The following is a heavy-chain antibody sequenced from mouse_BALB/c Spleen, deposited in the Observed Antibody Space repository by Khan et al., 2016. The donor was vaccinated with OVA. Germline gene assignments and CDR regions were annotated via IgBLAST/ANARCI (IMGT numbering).Heavy chain of an antibody. CDR3: ARPPFFSYVMVY. J-gene: IGHJ4*01. Sequence: QIQLVQFGPELKKPGETVKISCKASGYTFKNHGMNWVKQAPGKGLKWMGWINTYTGEPTYVADFKGRFAFSLEPSASTAYLQINNLKNEDTATYFCARPPFFSYVMVYWGQGTSVTVAS. CDR1: GYTFKNHG. CDR2: INTYTGEP. V-gene: IGHV9-3-1*01.